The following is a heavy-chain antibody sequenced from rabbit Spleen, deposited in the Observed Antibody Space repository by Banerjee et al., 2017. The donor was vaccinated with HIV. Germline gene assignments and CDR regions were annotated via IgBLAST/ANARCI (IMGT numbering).Heavy chain of an antibody. CDR3: ARDTSTSFSTYGMDL. J-gene: IGHJ6*01. CDR2: IDTGSSAFT. D-gene: IGHD1-1*01. V-gene: IGHV1S45*01. CDR1: GVSFSGNSY. Sequence: QEQLEESGGDLVKPGASLTLTCIASGVSFSGNSYMCWVRQAPGKGLEWIACIDTGSSAFTYFASWAKGRFTISKTSSTTVTLQMTSLTAADTATYFCARDTSTSFSTYGMDLWGPGTLVTVS.